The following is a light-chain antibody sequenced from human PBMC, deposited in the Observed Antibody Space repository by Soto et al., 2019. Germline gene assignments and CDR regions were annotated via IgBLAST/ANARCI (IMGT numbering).Light chain of an antibody. CDR2: GAS. Sequence: EIAMTQSPATLPVSPGERATLSCRASQSVSSNLAWYQQKPGQAPRLLIYGASTRATGIPARFGGSGSGSEFTLTISSLQSEDFAVYYCQQYINWPPITFGQGTRLEIK. V-gene: IGKV3-15*01. J-gene: IGKJ5*01. CDR3: QQYINWPPIT. CDR1: QSVSSN.